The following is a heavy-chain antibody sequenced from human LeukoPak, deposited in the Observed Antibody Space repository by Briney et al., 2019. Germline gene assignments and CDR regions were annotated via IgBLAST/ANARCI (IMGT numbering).Heavy chain of an antibody. CDR3: ARDIYSYGYPLDY. J-gene: IGHJ4*02. CDR2: IYTSGST. V-gene: IGHV4-4*07. Sequence: SETLSLTCTVSGGSISSYYRSWIRQPAGKGLEWIGRIYTSGSTNYNPSLKSRVTMSVDTSKNQFSLKLSSVTAADTAVYYCARDIYSYGYPLDYWGQGTLVTVSS. CDR1: GGSISSYY. D-gene: IGHD5-18*01.